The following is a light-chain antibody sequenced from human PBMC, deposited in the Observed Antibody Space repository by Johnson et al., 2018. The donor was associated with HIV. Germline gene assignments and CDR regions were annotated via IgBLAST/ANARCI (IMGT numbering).Light chain of an antibody. V-gene: IGLV1-51*01. CDR3: GTWDTRLSVLFV. Sequence: QPVLTQPPSVSAAPGQKVTISCSGSSSNIGNNYVSWYQQLPGTAPKLLIYDDNKRPSGIPDRFSGSKSGTSATLGITGLQTGDEADYYCGTWDTRLSVLFVFGSGTRLTVL. J-gene: IGLJ1*01. CDR1: SSNIGNNY. CDR2: DDN.